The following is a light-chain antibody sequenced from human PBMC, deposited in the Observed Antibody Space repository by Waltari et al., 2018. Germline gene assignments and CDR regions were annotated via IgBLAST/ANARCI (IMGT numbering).Light chain of an antibody. V-gene: IGLV2-11*01. CDR1: SSYVGGYDY. Sequence: QSAPTQPRPVSGSPEQSVTISCTGTSSYVGGYDYVSWYQQHPGKAPKLMIYDVNKRPSGVPDRFSGSKSGNTASLTISGLQTEDEADYYCCAYAGAYTYVFGTGTTVIVL. CDR3: CAYAGAYTYV. J-gene: IGLJ1*01. CDR2: DVN.